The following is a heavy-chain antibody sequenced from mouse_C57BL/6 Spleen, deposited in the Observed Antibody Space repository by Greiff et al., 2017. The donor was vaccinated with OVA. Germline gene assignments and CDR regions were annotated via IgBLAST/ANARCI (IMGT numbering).Heavy chain of an antibody. CDR3: AREIGRAMDY. J-gene: IGHJ4*01. CDR1: GFTFSDYY. Sequence: DVKLVESEGGLVQPGSSMKLSCTASGFTFSDYYMAWVRQVPEKGLEWVANINYDGSSTYYLDSLKSRFIISRDNAKNILYLQMSSLKSEDTATYYCAREIGRAMDYWGQGTSVTVSS. V-gene: IGHV5-16*01. CDR2: INYDGSST. D-gene: IGHD4-1*01.